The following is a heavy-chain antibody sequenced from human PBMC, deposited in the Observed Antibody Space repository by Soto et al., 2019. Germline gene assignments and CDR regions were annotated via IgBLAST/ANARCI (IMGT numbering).Heavy chain of an antibody. CDR1: GFTFSSYG. V-gene: IGHV3-30*18. J-gene: IGHJ6*01. CDR2: ISYDGSKE. CDR3: AKDKGTVDYYYGMDA. Sequence: GGSLRLSCAASGFTFSSYGMHWVRQAPGKGLEWVAVISYDGSKEYYADSVKGRITIPRDNSKNTLYLQMSSLRAEDTAVYYCAKDKGTVDYYYGMDAWGQGTTVTVSS. D-gene: IGHD1-1*01.